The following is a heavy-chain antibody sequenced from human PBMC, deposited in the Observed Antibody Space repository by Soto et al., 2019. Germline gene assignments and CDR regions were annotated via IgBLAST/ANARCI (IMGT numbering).Heavy chain of an antibody. V-gene: IGHV3-30*18. J-gene: IGHJ6*02. CDR3: AKERSSSSWYQGRYYYGMDV. CDR1: GFTFSSYG. Sequence: PGGSLRLSCAASGFTFSSYGMHWVRQAPGKGLEWVAVISCDGSNKYYADSVKGRFTISRDNSKNTLYLQMNSLRAEDTAVYYCAKERSSSSWYQGRYYYGMDVWGQGTTVTVSS. CDR2: ISCDGSNK. D-gene: IGHD6-13*01.